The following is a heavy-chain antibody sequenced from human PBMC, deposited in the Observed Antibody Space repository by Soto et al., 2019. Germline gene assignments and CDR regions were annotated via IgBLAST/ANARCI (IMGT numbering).Heavy chain of an antibody. J-gene: IGHJ6*02. V-gene: IGHV5-10-1*01. CDR2: IDPSDSYT. CDR1: GYSFTSYW. D-gene: IGHD2-2*01. CDR3: ASRSSTSCHYRWNYYYGMDV. Sequence: GESLKISCKGSGYSFTSYWISWVRQIPGKGLEWMGRIDPSDSYTNYSPSFQGHVTISADKSISTAYLQWSSLKASDTAMYYCASRSSTSCHYRWNYYYGMDVWGQGTTVTVSS.